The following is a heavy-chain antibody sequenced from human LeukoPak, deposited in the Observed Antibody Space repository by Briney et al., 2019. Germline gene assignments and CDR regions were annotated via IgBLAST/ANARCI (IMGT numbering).Heavy chain of an antibody. D-gene: IGHD2-2*02. CDR2: INSDGSST. CDR3: AGDTTIVVVPAAIGDFDY. V-gene: IGHV3-74*01. CDR1: GFTFSSYW. Sequence: PGGSLRLSCAASGFTFSSYWMHWVRQAPGKGLVWVSRINSDGSSTSYADSVKGRFTISRDNAKNTLYLQMNSLRAEDTAVYYCAGDTTIVVVPAAIGDFDYWGQGTLVTVSS. J-gene: IGHJ4*02.